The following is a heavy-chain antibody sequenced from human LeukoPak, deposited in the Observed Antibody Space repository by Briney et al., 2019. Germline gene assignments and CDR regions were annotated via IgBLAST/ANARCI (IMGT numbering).Heavy chain of an antibody. CDR3: AELGITMIGGV. D-gene: IGHD3-10*02. Sequence: GGSLRLSCAASGFTFSSYGMHWVRQAPGKGLEWVAFIRYDGSKKYYADSVKGRFTISRDNSKNTLYLQMGSLRAEDMAVYYCAELGITMIGGVWGKGTTVTISS. CDR2: IRYDGSKK. V-gene: IGHV3-30*02. J-gene: IGHJ6*04. CDR1: GFTFSSYG.